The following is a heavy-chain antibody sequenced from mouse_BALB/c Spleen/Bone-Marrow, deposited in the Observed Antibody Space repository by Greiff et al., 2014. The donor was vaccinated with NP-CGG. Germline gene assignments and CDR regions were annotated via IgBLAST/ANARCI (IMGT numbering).Heavy chain of an antibody. D-gene: IGHD2-14*01. V-gene: IGHV1S137*01. J-gene: IGHJ4*01. CDR1: GYTFTDYA. CDR2: ISTYYGDA. Sequence: QVQLQQSGAELVRPGVSVKISCKGSGYTFTDYAMHWVKQGHAKSLEWIGVISTYYGDASYNQKFKGKATMTVDKSSSTAYMELARLTSEDSAIYYCARSGKVRNAMDYWGQGTSVTVSS. CDR3: ARSGKVRNAMDY.